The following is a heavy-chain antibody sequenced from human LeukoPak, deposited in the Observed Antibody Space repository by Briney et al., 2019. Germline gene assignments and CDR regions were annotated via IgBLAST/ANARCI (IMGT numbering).Heavy chain of an antibody. V-gene: IGHV4-34*01. CDR1: GGSFSGFY. J-gene: IGHJ2*01. CDR2: INHRGST. Sequence: SETLSLTCAVYGGSFSGFYWSWIRQPPGKGLGWIGEINHRGSTNYNPSLKSRVTISVDTSKNQFSLKLSSVTAADTAVYYCARVPKYFDLWGRGTLVTVSS. CDR3: ARVPKYFDL.